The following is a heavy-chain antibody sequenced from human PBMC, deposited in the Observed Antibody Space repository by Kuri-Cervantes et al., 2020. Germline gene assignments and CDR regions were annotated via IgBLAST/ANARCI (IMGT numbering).Heavy chain of an antibody. CDR3: ARDRGDQLLLDY. J-gene: IGHJ4*02. V-gene: IGHV4-59*01. CDR2: IYYSGST. Sequence: SETLSLTCTVSGGSISSYYWSWIRQPPGKGLEWIGYIYYSGSTNYNPSLKSRVTISVDTSKNQFSLKLSSVTAADTAVYYCARDRGDQLLLDYWGQGTLVTVSS. CDR1: GGSISSYY. D-gene: IGHD2-2*01.